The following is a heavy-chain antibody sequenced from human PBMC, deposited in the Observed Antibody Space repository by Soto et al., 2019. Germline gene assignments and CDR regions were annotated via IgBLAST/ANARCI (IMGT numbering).Heavy chain of an antibody. CDR3: ARAFSGSYPNFDY. J-gene: IGHJ4*02. CDR2: IWYDGSNK. Sequence: PGGSLRLSCAASGFTFSSYGMHWVRQAPGKGLEWVAVIWYDGSNKYYADSVRGRFAISRDNSKSTLFLQMNSLRPEDTAVYYCARAFSGSYPNFDYWGQGTLVTVSS. CDR1: GFTFSSYG. V-gene: IGHV3-33*01. D-gene: IGHD1-26*01.